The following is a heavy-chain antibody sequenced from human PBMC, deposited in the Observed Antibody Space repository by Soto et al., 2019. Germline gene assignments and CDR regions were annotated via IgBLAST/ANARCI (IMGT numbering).Heavy chain of an antibody. CDR3: ARDRQHTYGNCFDP. D-gene: IGHD4-17*01. J-gene: IGHJ5*02. Sequence: ETLSLTCTVSGGSISTYYWSWIRQPPGKGLEWIGYVYNRGNTKYNPSLKSRVTIWEDMSKNQVSLRLSSVTAADTAIYYCARDRQHTYGNCFDPWGQGTLVTVSS. CDR2: VYNRGNT. V-gene: IGHV4-59*01. CDR1: GGSISTYY.